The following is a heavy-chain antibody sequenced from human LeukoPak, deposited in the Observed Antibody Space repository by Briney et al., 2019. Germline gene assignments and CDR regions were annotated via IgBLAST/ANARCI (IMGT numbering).Heavy chain of an antibody. V-gene: IGHV4-39*01. Sequence: PSETLSLTCTVSGVSISSSNYYWGWIRQPPGKGLEWIGSMYYRGSTYYNPSLKSRVTISVDTSKNQFSLKLSSVTAADTAIFYCATQGGWGGAVSLFQYWGQGTLVTVSS. CDR1: GVSISSSNYY. D-gene: IGHD1-26*01. J-gene: IGHJ4*02. CDR2: MYYRGST. CDR3: ATQGGWGGAVSLFQY.